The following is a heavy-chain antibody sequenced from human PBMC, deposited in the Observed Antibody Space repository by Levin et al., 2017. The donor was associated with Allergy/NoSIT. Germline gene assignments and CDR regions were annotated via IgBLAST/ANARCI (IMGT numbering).Heavy chain of an antibody. J-gene: IGHJ6*02. Sequence: GESLKISCKGSGYSFTSYWIGWVRQMPGKGLEWMGIIYPGDSDTRYSPSFQGQVTISADKSISTAYLQWSSLKASDTAMYYCAIGLEVPAAIKPGYYYYGMDVWGQGTTVTVSS. D-gene: IGHD2-2*01. V-gene: IGHV5-51*01. CDR3: AIGLEVPAAIKPGYYYYGMDV. CDR2: IYPGDSDT. CDR1: GYSFTSYW.